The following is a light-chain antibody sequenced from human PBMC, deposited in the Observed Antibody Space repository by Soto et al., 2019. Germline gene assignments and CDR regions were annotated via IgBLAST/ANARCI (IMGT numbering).Light chain of an antibody. J-gene: IGLJ1*01. CDR3: CSYAGRDTWV. CDR2: ESV. Sequence: QSVLTQPASVSGSPGQSITISCIGTCTDIASYNFVSWYQHHPGKAPKVIIYESVERPSGVSGRFSASKSGNTASLTITRLQAEDEAAYYCCSYAGRDTWVFGTGTKLTVL. V-gene: IGLV2-23*01. CDR1: CTDIASYNF.